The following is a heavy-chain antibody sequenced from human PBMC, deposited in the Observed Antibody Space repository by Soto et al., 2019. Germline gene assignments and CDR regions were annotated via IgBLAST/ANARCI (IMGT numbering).Heavy chain of an antibody. D-gene: IGHD1-26*01. V-gene: IGHV3-30*18. CDR1: GFTFSSYG. CDR2: ISYDGSNK. CDR3: AKAGEWELPYFDY. Sequence: QVQLVESGGGVVQPGRSLRLSCAASGFTFSSYGMHWVRQAPGKGLEWVAVISYDGSNKYYADSVKGRFTISRDNSKNTLYLQMNSPRAEDTAVYYCAKAGEWELPYFDYWGQGTLVTVSS. J-gene: IGHJ4*02.